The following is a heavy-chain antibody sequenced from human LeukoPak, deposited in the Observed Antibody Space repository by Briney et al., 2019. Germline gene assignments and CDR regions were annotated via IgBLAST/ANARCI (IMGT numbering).Heavy chain of an antibody. CDR1: GDSISSNGYY. V-gene: IGHV4-39*07. CDR3: ASRPSNSWPPFAFDY. J-gene: IGHJ4*02. Sequence: PSETLSLTCTVSGDSISSNGYYWGWIRQPPGKGLEWIGTIYYSGSTYYNPSLKSRVTISVDTSKNQFSLKLSSVIAADTAVYYCASRPSNSWPPFAFDYWGQGTLVTVSS. CDR2: IYYSGST. D-gene: IGHD6-13*01.